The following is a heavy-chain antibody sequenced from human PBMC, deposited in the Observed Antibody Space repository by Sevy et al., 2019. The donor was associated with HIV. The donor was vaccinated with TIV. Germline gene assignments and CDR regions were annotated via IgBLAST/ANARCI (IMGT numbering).Heavy chain of an antibody. CDR1: GFTFSSYA. CDR3: ASFWGCFFY. Sequence: GGSLRLSCAASGFTFSSYAMHWVRQAPGKGLEWVAVISYDGSNKYYADSVKGRFTISRDNSKNTLYLQMNSLRAEDTAVYFWASFWGCFFYWGQGTLVTVSS. V-gene: IGHV3-30-3*01. CDR2: ISYDGSNK. J-gene: IGHJ4*02. D-gene: IGHD3-3*01.